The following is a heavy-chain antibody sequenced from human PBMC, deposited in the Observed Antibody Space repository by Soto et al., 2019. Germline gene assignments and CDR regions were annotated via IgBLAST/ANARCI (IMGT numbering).Heavy chain of an antibody. J-gene: IGHJ6*02. CDR2: IYPGDSDT. CDR1: GYSFTSYW. V-gene: IGHV5-51*01. CDR3: ASSVEMATSRTYYYYGMDV. Sequence: LGESLKISCKGSGYSFTSYWIGWVRQMPGKGLEWMGIIYPGDSDTRYSPSFQGQVTISADKSISTAYLQWSSLKASDTAMYYCASSVEMATSRTYYYYGMDVWGQGTTVTVSS. D-gene: IGHD5-12*01.